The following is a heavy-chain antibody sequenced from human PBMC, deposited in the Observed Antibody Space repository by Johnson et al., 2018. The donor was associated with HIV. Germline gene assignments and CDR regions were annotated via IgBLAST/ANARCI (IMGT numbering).Heavy chain of an antibody. CDR2: ISYDGSNQ. CDR1: GFTFDDYA. J-gene: IGHJ3*02. Sequence: QVQLVESGGGLVQPGRSLRLSCAASGFTFDDYAMHWVRQAPGKGLEWVAVISYDGSNQYYADSVKGRFTISRDISKNTLYLQMSSLRTEDTAVYFCARDSDGLPGYTGPEDAFDIWGQGTLVTVSS. D-gene: IGHD3-9*01. CDR3: ARDSDGLPGYTGPEDAFDI. V-gene: IGHV3-30*03.